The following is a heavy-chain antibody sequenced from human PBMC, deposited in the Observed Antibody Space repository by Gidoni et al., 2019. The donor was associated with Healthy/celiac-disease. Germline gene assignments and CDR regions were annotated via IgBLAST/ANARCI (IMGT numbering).Heavy chain of an antibody. V-gene: IGHV3-11*06. CDR2: ISSSSSYT. J-gene: IGHJ3*02. CDR3: ARHRDQLGAFDI. Sequence: QVQLVESGGGLVKPGGSLRLSCAASGFTFSDYYMSWIRQAPGKGLEWVSYISSSSSYTNYADSVKGRFTISRDNAKNSLYLQMNSLRAEDTAVYYCARHRDQLGAFDIWGQGTMVTVSS. D-gene: IGHD2-2*01. CDR1: GFTFSDYY.